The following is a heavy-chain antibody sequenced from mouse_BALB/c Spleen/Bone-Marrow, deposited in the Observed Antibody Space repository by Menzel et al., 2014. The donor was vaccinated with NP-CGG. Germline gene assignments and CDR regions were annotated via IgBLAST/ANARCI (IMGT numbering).Heavy chain of an antibody. V-gene: IGHV5-17*02. D-gene: IGHD1-1*01. J-gene: IGHJ2*01. CDR1: GFTFSSFG. CDR3: VRSGSSSGYFDY. Sequence: EVMLVESGGGLVLPGGSRKLSCAASGFTFSSFGMHWVRQAPEKGLEWVAYISSGSSTIYYADTVMGRFTISRDNPKNTLFLQMTSLRSEDTAMYYCVRSGSSSGYFDYWGQGTTLTVSS. CDR2: ISSGSSTI.